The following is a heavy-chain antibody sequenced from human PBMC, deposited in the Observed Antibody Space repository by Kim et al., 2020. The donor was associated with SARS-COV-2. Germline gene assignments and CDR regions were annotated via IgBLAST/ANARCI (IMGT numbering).Heavy chain of an antibody. CDR3: SKGEGNNRSFVDY. J-gene: IGHJ4*02. D-gene: IGHD1-1*01. Sequence: ADSRKGTFTISRDNSKKTLYLQMNSLGTDDTAFYYGSKGEGNNRSFVDYWGQGTLVTVSS. V-gene: IGHV3-23*01.